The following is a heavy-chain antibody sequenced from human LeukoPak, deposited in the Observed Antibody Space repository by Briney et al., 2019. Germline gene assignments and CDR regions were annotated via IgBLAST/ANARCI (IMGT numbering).Heavy chain of an antibody. V-gene: IGHV4-34*01. D-gene: IGHD5-24*01. CDR2: INHSGST. CDR3: ARIRDGYNPHFDY. Sequence: SETLSLTCAVYGGSFSGYYWSWIRQPPGKGLEWIGEINHSGSTNCNPSLKSRVTISVDTSKNQFSLKLSSVTAADTAVYYCARIRDGYNPHFDYRGQGTLVTVSS. CDR1: GGSFSGYY. J-gene: IGHJ4*02.